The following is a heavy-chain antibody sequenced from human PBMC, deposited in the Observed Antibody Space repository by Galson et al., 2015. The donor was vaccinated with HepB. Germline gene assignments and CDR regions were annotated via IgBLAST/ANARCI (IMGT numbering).Heavy chain of an antibody. CDR2: ISAYNGHT. J-gene: IGHJ4*02. Sequence: KVSCKASGYTFTGYGFSWVRQAPGQGLEWMGWISAYNGHTNYTQKLQGRVTMTTDTSTSTAYMELRSLRSDDTAVYYCARALFRTPTAAGMVSGAYWGQGTLVTVSS. D-gene: IGHD6-13*01. CDR3: ARALFRTPTAAGMVSGAY. CDR1: GYTFTGYG. V-gene: IGHV1-18*04.